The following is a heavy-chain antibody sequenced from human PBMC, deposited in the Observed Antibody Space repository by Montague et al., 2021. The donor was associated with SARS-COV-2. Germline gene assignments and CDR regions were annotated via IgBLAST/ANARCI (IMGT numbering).Heavy chain of an antibody. CDR2: IYYSGST. D-gene: IGHD5-24*01. CDR1: GGSISTYY. CDR3: ARVFPRWLQFDPYFDY. J-gene: IGHJ4*02. Sequence: SETLFLTCTVSGGSISTYYWSWIRQPPGKGLEWIGYIYYSGSTNYNPSXXSRVTISVDTSKNQFPLKLSSVTAADTAVYYCARVFPRWLQFDPYFDYWGQGTLVTVSS. V-gene: IGHV4-59*01.